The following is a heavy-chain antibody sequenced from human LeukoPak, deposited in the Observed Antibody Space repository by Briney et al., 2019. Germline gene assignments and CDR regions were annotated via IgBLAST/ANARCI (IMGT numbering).Heavy chain of an antibody. V-gene: IGHV4-59*08. Sequence: SETLSLTCTVSGGSISSYYWGWIRQPPGKGLEWIGYIYYSGSTNYNPSLKSRVTISVDTSKNQFSLKLSSVTAADTAVYYCARHELAVAGIYYWGQGALVTVSS. CDR2: IYYSGST. CDR3: ARHELAVAGIYY. CDR1: GGSISSYY. J-gene: IGHJ4*02. D-gene: IGHD6-19*01.